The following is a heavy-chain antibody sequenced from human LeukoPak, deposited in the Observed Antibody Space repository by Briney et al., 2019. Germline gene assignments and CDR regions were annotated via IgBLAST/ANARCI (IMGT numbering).Heavy chain of an antibody. Sequence: PSETLSLTCTVSGGFINSYYWNWIRQPPGKGLEWIGYIYYSGSTNHNPSLKSRVTISVDTSNNEFSLNLTSVTAADTAVYYCARGNTAYTKSWFRVWGQGTLVTVSS. D-gene: IGHD6-13*01. V-gene: IGHV4-59*01. CDR1: GGFINSYY. CDR2: IYYSGST. CDR3: ARGNTAYTKSWFRV. J-gene: IGHJ4*02.